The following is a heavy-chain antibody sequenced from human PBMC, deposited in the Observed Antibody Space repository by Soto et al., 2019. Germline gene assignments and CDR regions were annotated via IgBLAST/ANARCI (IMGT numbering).Heavy chain of an antibody. CDR1: GFTFSSYS. D-gene: IGHD2-15*01. CDR3: ARDLVVVVAATHFYYYYYGMDV. CDR2: ISSSSSTI. J-gene: IGHJ6*02. Sequence: GGSLRLSCAASGFTFSSYSMNWVRQAPGKGLEWVSYISSSSSTIYYADSVKGRFTISRDNAKNSLYLQMNSLRDEETAVYYCARDLVVVVAATHFYYYYYGMDVWGQGTTVTVSS. V-gene: IGHV3-48*02.